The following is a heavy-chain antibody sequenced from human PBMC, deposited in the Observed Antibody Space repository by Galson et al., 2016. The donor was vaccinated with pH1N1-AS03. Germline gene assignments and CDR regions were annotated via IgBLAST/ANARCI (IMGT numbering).Heavy chain of an antibody. Sequence: SLRLSCAASGFSFSNAGMSWVRPAPGKGLEWVGRVKSKTDGETTDYAAPVKGRFTLPRDDLKHTLYMQTNSLKTEDTALYYCATDLLPDTSGYYRRWGQGTMVTVAS. CDR2: VKSKTDGETT. J-gene: IGHJ3*01. CDR3: ATDLLPDTSGYYRR. V-gene: IGHV3-15*01. CDR1: GFSFSNAG. D-gene: IGHD3-22*01.